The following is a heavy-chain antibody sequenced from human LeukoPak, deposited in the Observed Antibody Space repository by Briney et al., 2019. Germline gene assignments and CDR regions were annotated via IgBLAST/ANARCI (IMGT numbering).Heavy chain of an antibody. CDR3: ASTNYYGSEDY. J-gene: IGHJ4*02. CDR1: GYSISSGYY. D-gene: IGHD3-10*01. Sequence: SETLSPTCTVSGYSISSGYYWGWIRQPPGKGLEWIGSIYHSGSTYYNPSLKSRVTISVDRSKNQFSLKLSSVTAADTAVYYCASTNYYGSEDYWGQGTLVTVSS. CDR2: IYHSGST. V-gene: IGHV4-38-2*02.